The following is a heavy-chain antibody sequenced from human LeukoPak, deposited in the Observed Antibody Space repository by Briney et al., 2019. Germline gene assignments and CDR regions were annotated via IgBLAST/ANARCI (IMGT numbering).Heavy chain of an antibody. CDR1: GYTFTGYY. V-gene: IGHV7-4-1*02. CDR2: INTNTGNP. Sequence: ASVKVSCKASGYTFTGYYMHWVRQAPGQGLEWMGWINTNTGNPAYAQGFTGRFVFSLDTSVNTAYLQISSLKADDTAVYYCAREVAIGRAAMEGLLHWGQGTLVTVSS. CDR3: AREVAIGRAAMEGLLH. D-gene: IGHD5-18*01. J-gene: IGHJ4*02.